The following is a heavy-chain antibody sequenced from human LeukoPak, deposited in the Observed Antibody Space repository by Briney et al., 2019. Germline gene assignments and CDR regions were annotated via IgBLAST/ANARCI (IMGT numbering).Heavy chain of an antibody. CDR3: ARGADYIWGSYRYKPAARPFDY. J-gene: IGHJ4*02. Sequence: PSETLSPTCAVYGGSFSGYYWSWIRQPPGKGLEWIGEINHSGSTNYNPSLKSRVTISVDTSKNQFSLKLSSVTAADTAVYYCARGADYIWGSYRYKPAARPFDYWGQGTPVTVSS. V-gene: IGHV4-34*01. CDR1: GGSFSGYY. D-gene: IGHD3-16*02. CDR2: INHSGST.